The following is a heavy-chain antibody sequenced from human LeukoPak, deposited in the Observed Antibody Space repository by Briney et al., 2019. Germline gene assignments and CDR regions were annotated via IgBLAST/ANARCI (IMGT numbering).Heavy chain of an antibody. V-gene: IGHV4-34*01. CDR1: GGSFSGYY. J-gene: IGHJ4*02. CDR3: ARHRGGYDSSGYYYFDY. CDR2: INHSGST. Sequence: SETLSLTCAVYGGSFSGYYWSWIRQPPGKGLEWIGEINHSGSTNYNPSLKSRVTISVDTSKNQFSLKLSSVTAADTAVYYCARHRGGYDSSGYYYFDYWGQGTLVTVSS. D-gene: IGHD3-22*01.